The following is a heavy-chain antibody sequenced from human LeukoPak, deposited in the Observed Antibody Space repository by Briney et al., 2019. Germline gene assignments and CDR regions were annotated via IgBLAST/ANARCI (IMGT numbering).Heavy chain of an antibody. CDR2: ISYDGSNK. CDR3: AKDDAEYSGSYFLLIDY. Sequence: GGSLRLSCAASGFTFSSYGMHWVRQAPGKGLEWVAVISYDGSNKYYADSVKGRFTISRDNSKNTLYLQMNSLRAEDTAVYYCAKDDAEYSGSYFLLIDYWGQGTLVTVSS. CDR1: GFTFSSYG. D-gene: IGHD1-26*01. J-gene: IGHJ4*02. V-gene: IGHV3-30*18.